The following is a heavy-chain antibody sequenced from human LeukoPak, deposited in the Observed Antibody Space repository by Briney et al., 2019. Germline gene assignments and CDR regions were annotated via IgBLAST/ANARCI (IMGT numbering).Heavy chain of an antibody. D-gene: IGHD1-26*01. V-gene: IGHV3-23*01. CDR1: GFTFSSYS. CDR2: ISGSGGST. J-gene: IGHJ4*02. Sequence: GGSLRLSCAASGFTFSSYSMNWVRQAPGKGLEWVSLISGSGGSTYYADSVKGRFTISRDNSKNTLYLQMNSLGAEDTAIYYCAQTNGIVGADYFDYWGQGTLVTVSS. CDR3: AQTNGIVGADYFDY.